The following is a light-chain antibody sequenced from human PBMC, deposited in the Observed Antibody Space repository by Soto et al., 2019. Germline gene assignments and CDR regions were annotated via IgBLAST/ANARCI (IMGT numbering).Light chain of an antibody. CDR3: QSYDSSLSGYV. J-gene: IGLJ1*01. CDR1: SSNIGAGYE. Sequence: QSVLTQPPSVSEAPGQRVTISCTGSSSNIGAGYEAHWYQQVPGTAPKLLIYENNNRPSGVPDRFSGSQSGTSASLAITGRQAEDEAEYYCQSYDSSLSGYVFGTGTKVTVL. V-gene: IGLV1-40*01. CDR2: ENN.